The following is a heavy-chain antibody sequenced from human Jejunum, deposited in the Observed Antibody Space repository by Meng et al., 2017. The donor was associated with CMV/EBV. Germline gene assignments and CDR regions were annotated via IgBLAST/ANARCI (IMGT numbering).Heavy chain of an antibody. CDR3: AKDVTGTHPQWFDP. V-gene: IGHV3-23*01. CDR2: ITGSGRDT. J-gene: IGHJ5*02. D-gene: IGHD2-8*02. Sequence: SAFTVSNYAMTWVRQAPGKGLEWVSVITGSGRDTYCADSVKCRFTVSRDNSKNTLYLQMNSLRVEDTAVYFCAKDVTGTHPQWFDPWGQGTLVTVSS. CDR1: AFTVSNYA.